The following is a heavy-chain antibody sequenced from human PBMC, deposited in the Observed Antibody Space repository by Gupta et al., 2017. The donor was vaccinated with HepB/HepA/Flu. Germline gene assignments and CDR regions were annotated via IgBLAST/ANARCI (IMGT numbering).Heavy chain of an antibody. CDR3: ARDIIDFWSGYDRVPGDKD. V-gene: IGHV1-18*01. CDR1: GYTFTSYG. D-gene: IGHD3-3*01. Sequence: QVQMVQSGAEVKKPGASVKVSCKASGYTFTSYGISWVREAPGQGLEWMGWSSTYNGNIKYAKNFQGRVTSATDTSTRTAYMEMSSLRADDTAVYYCARDIIDFWSGYDRVPGDKDGGQGTLVTVSS. CDR2: SSTYNGNI. J-gene: IGHJ4*02.